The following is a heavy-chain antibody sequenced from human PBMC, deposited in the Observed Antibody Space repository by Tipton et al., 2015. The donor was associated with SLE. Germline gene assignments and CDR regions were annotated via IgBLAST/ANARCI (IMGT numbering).Heavy chain of an antibody. CDR1: GGSISSSSYY. D-gene: IGHD3-16*01. J-gene: IGHJ5*02. Sequence: TLSLTCIVSGGSISSSSYYWGWIRQPPGKGLEWIGEINHSGSTNYNPSLKSRVTISVDTSKNQFSLKLSSVAAADTAVYYCARGGGFDPWGQGTLVTVSS. CDR3: ARGGGFDP. V-gene: IGHV4-39*07. CDR2: INHSGST.